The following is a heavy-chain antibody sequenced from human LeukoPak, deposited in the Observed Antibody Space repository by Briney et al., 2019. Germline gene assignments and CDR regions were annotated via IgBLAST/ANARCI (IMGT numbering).Heavy chain of an antibody. J-gene: IGHJ3*02. D-gene: IGHD3-22*01. CDR2: IYYSGST. CDR3: AREHSGYYPSYAFDI. Sequence: SETLSLTCTVSGGSIRSSTDYWGWIRQPPGKELEWIGSIYYSGSTYYNPSLKSRVTISVDTSKNQFSLKLSSVTAADTAVYYCAREHSGYYPSYAFDIWGQGTMVTVSS. V-gene: IGHV4-39*07. CDR1: GGSIRSSTDY.